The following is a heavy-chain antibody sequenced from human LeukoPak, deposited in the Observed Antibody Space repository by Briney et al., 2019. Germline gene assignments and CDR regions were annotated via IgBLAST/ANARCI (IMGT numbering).Heavy chain of an antibody. D-gene: IGHD3-10*02. CDR1: GFTLSSYA. Sequence: GGSLRLSCAASGFTLSSYAMSWVRQAPGKGLEWVSAISDSGNTYHADSVKGRFTISRDSSKNTLFLQMNRLRPEDAAVYYCAELGITMIGGVWGKGTTVTISS. CDR2: ISDSGNT. CDR3: AELGITMIGGV. J-gene: IGHJ6*04. V-gene: IGHV3-23*01.